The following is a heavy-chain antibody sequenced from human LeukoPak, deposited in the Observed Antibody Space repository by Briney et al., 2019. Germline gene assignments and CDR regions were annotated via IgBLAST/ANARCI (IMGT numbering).Heavy chain of an antibody. CDR2: IKAGNGDT. CDR1: GYIFTKYV. CDR3: ARDDCGDTCYPGGY. D-gene: IGHD2-21*01. V-gene: IGHV1-3*01. J-gene: IGHJ4*02. Sequence: ASVKVSCKASGYIFTKYVVHWVRQAPGQRPEWMGWIKAGNGDTKYSQNFQDRLTITRDTSASTVYMELSSLPSEDTALYYCARDDCGDTCYPGGYWGQGTLVTVSS.